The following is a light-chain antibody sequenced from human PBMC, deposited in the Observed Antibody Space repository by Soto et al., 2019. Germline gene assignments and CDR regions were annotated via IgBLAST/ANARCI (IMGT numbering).Light chain of an antibody. CDR2: DVS. J-gene: IGKJ1*01. Sequence: DIQMTQSPSTLSASVGDRVTITCRPSQNVSTWLAWCQQKSGKAPKLLIYDVSNLESGVPSRFSGSGSGTEFSLTIRGLQPDDFATYYCQQYDSYRTFGQGTKVEVK. CDR3: QQYDSYRT. V-gene: IGKV1-5*01. CDR1: QNVSTW.